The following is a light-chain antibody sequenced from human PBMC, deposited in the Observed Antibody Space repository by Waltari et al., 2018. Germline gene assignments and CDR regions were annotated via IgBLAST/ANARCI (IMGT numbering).Light chain of an antibody. Sequence: SYDLTQPPSVSVSPGQTAIITCSGYKLGDTFVFWYQQKAGQSPILVISQDKKRPSGIPERFACSNSRNTATLTISETQTLDEADYYCQAWDSSSGWVFGGGTKLTVL. CDR3: QAWDSSSGWV. CDR1: KLGDTF. V-gene: IGLV3-1*01. J-gene: IGLJ3*02. CDR2: QDK.